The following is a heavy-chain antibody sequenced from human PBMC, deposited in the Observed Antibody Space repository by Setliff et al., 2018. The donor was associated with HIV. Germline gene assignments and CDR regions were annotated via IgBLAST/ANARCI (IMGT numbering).Heavy chain of an antibody. CDR3: ARDYGRRGWDPLPYYFDY. D-gene: IGHD1-26*01. CDR1: GYTFTNYG. CDR2: ISAYNGDT. V-gene: IGHV1-18*01. Sequence: ASVKVSCKASGYTFTNYGFSWVRQAPGQGLEWMGWISAYNGDTKYAQKLQGRVTMTTDTSTSTAHMELRSLRSDDTAVYYCARDYGRRGWDPLPYYFDYWGQGSLVTVSS. J-gene: IGHJ4*02.